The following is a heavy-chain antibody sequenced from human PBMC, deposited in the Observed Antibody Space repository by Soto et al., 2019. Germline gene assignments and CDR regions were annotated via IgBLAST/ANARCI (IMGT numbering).Heavy chain of an antibody. V-gene: IGHV3-30*03. CDR2: ISYDGSNK. CDR3: AAQEPRTPFDY. D-gene: IGHD2-15*01. J-gene: IGHJ4*02. Sequence: QVQLVESGGGVVQPGRSLRLSCAASGFTFSSYGMHWVRQAPGKGLEWVAVISYDGSNKYYADSVKGRFTISRDNSKNTLYLQMNSLRAEDTAVYYCAAQEPRTPFDYWGQGTLVTVSS. CDR1: GFTFSSYG.